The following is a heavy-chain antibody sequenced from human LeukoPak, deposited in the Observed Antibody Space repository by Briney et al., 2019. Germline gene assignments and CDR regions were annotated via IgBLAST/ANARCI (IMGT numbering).Heavy chain of an antibody. Sequence: ASVKVSCKASGYTFTSYYMHWVRQAPGQGLEWMGIINPSGGSTSYAQKFQGRVTMTRDTSTSTVYMELVSLRSEDTAVYYCARGHQQYYYDSSGPNFDYWGQGTLVTVSS. CDR3: ARGHQQYYYDSSGPNFDY. V-gene: IGHV1-46*01. CDR2: INPSGGST. D-gene: IGHD3-22*01. J-gene: IGHJ4*02. CDR1: GYTFTSYY.